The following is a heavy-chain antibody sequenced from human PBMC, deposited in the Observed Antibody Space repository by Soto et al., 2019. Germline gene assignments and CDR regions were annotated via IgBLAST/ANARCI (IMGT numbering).Heavy chain of an antibody. D-gene: IGHD2-15*01. CDR3: ARSIYCCGGSCYQSPFYHF. CDR1: GGSISSYY. J-gene: IGHJ1*01. Sequence: SETLSLTCTVSGGSISSYYWSWIRQPPGKGLELIGYIYYSGSTNYNPSLKSRVTISVDTSKNQFSLKLSSVTAADTAVYYCARSIYCCGGSCYQSPFYHFWGQGTLVIVSA. V-gene: IGHV4-59*08. CDR2: IYYSGST.